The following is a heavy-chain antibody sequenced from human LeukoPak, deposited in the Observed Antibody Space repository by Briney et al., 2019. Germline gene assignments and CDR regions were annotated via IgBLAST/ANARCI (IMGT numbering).Heavy chain of an antibody. Sequence: SETLSLTCTVSGGSISSSSYYWGWIRQPPGKGLEWIGSIYYSGSTYYNPSLKGRATISVDTPKNQFSLKLSSVTAADTAVYYCARLQYTALDYWGQGTLVTVSS. J-gene: IGHJ4*02. D-gene: IGHD5-18*01. V-gene: IGHV4-39*01. CDR3: ARLQYTALDY. CDR1: GGSISSSSYY. CDR2: IYYSGST.